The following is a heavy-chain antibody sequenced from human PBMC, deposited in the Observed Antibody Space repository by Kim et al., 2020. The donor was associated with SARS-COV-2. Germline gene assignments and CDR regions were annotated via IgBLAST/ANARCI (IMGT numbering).Heavy chain of an antibody. J-gene: IGHJ4*02. CDR3: ARARGLGSWSSVVYLDY. CDR1: GFTFVTYG. Sequence: GGSLRLSCAASGFTFVTYGMHWVRQAPGKGLEWVAIIWYDGSNNYYADSVKGRFTISRDNSKSTLYLQMISLRAEDTAVYYCARARGLGSWSSVVYLDYCGQGTLVTV. CDR2: IWYDGSNN. V-gene: IGHV3-33*01. D-gene: IGHD3-10*01.